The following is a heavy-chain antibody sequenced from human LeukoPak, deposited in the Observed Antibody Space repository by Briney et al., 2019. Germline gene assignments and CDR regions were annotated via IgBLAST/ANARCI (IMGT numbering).Heavy chain of an antibody. CDR3: ARLNKPGWFDP. Sequence: SETLSLTCTVSGDSVSSSNYYWAWIRQPPGKGLEWIGSIYYSGSTYYNPSLKSRLTISVDTSKNQFSLKLTSVTAADTAVYYCARLNKPGWFDPWGQGTLVTVSS. V-gene: IGHV4-39*01. CDR1: GDSVSSSNYY. CDR2: IYYSGST. D-gene: IGHD1-14*01. J-gene: IGHJ5*02.